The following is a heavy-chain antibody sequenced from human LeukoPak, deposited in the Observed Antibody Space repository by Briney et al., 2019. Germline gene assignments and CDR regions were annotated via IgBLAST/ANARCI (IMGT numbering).Heavy chain of an antibody. CDR2: ISDSGGST. Sequence: GGTLRLSCAASGFTFSSYAMSWVRQAPGKGLEWVSTISDSGGSTYYADSLKGRFTISRDNYKNTLYLQMNSLRAEDTAVYYCAKVDYYDSSGNYPNWFDPWGQGTLVTVSS. CDR3: AKVDYYDSSGNYPNWFDP. D-gene: IGHD3-22*01. V-gene: IGHV3-23*01. CDR1: GFTFSSYA. J-gene: IGHJ5*02.